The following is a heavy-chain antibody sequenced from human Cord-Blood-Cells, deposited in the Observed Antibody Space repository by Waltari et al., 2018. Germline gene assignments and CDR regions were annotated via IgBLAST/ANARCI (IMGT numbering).Heavy chain of an antibody. Sequence: EVQLLESGGGLVQPGGSLRLSCAASGFTFSSYAMSWVRQAPGKGLEWVSAISGSGGSTYYADSVKGRFTISRDNSKNTLYLQMNSLRAEDTAVYYCARTLKYSSSWYDSEYFQHWGQGTLVTVSS. CDR2: ISGSGGST. D-gene: IGHD6-13*01. CDR3: ARTLKYSSSWYDSEYFQH. J-gene: IGHJ1*01. V-gene: IGHV3-23*01. CDR1: GFTFSSYA.